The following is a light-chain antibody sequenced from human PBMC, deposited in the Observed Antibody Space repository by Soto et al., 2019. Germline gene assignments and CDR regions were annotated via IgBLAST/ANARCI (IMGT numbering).Light chain of an antibody. J-gene: IGKJ1*01. CDR3: QQYNSYST. CDR2: DAS. CDR1: QGMSTW. V-gene: IGKV1-5*01. Sequence: DIQMTQSPSTLSASVGARAPITCRARQGMSTWLAWYQQKPGKAPKLLIYDASSLESGVPSRFSGSGSGTEFALTISSLQPEDFASYYCQQYNSYSTFGQGTKVDIK.